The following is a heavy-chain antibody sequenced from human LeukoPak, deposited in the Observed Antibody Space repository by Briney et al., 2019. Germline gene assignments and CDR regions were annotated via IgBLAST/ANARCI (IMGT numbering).Heavy chain of an antibody. CDR2: IYHSGST. D-gene: IGHD2-2*02. CDR3: ARVPATAIQGVSIDY. J-gene: IGHJ4*02. V-gene: IGHV4-38-2*02. Sequence: SETLSLTCTVSGYSISSGYYWGWIRQPPGKGLEWIGSIYHSGSTYYNPSLKSRVTISVDTSKNQFSLKLSSVTAADTAVYYCARVPATAIQGVSIDYWGQGTLVTVSS. CDR1: GYSISSGYY.